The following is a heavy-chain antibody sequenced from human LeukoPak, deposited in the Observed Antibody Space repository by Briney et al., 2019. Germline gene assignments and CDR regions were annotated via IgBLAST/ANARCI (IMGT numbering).Heavy chain of an antibody. CDR1: GGTFISYA. D-gene: IGHD5-24*01. J-gene: IGHJ4*02. CDR3: ARGQRDGSSDY. Sequence: ASVKVSCKASGGTFISYAISWVRQAPGQGLEWMGWINPNSGGTNYAQKFQGRVTVTRDTSISTAYMELSRLRSDDTAVYYCARGQRDGSSDYWGQGTLVTVSS. V-gene: IGHV1-2*02. CDR2: INPNSGGT.